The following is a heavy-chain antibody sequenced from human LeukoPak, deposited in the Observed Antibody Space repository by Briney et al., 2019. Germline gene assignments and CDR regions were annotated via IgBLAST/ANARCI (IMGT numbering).Heavy chain of an antibody. CDR3: AKVKDSSGYQHFDY. D-gene: IGHD3-22*01. V-gene: IGHV3-23*01. CDR1: GFTFSSYA. J-gene: IGHJ4*02. Sequence: SGGSLRLSCAASGFTFSSYAMSWVRQAPGKGLEWVSSISDTGGRTYYADSVKGRFTISRDNSKNTVYLQINSLRAEDTAVYYCAKVKDSSGYQHFDYWGQGTLVTVSS. CDR2: ISDTGGRT.